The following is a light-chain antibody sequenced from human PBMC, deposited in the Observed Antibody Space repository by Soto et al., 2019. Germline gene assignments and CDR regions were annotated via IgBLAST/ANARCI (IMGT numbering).Light chain of an antibody. Sequence: EIVLTQSPATLSLSPGERATLSCRASQSVSSYLAWYQQKPGQAPRLLIYDASNRATGIPARFSGSGSGTDFPLTISSRGPDDFAVYYCQQLSDSPSPFVGGTKVQI. J-gene: IGKJ4*01. CDR1: QSVSSY. V-gene: IGKV3-11*01. CDR3: QQLSDSPSP. CDR2: DAS.